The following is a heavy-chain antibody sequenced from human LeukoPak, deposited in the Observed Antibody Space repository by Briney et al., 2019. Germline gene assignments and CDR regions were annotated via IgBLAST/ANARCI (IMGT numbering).Heavy chain of an antibody. Sequence: PSETLSLTCTVSGGSISSYYWSWIRQPPGKGLEWIGYIYNSGSTDYNPSLKSRVTISVDTSKKQFSLRLSSVTAADTAVYYCARSYHYGSGSYSYYFDYWGQGTLVTVSS. CDR1: GGSISSYY. V-gene: IGHV4-59*08. D-gene: IGHD3-10*01. CDR2: IYNSGST. J-gene: IGHJ4*02. CDR3: ARSYHYGSGSYSYYFDY.